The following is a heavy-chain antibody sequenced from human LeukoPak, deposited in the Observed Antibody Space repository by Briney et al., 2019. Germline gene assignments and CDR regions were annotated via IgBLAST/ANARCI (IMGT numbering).Heavy chain of an antibody. CDR1: GVSISSYY. Sequence: SETLSLTCTVSGVSISSYYWSWIRQPPGKGLEWIGYIYYSESTNYNPSLKSRVTISVDASKNQLSLKLSSVTAADTAVYFCASIYCSSSSCYHVYWGQGTLVTVSS. V-gene: IGHV4-59*01. CDR3: ASIYCSSSSCYHVY. CDR2: IYYSEST. D-gene: IGHD2-2*01. J-gene: IGHJ4*02.